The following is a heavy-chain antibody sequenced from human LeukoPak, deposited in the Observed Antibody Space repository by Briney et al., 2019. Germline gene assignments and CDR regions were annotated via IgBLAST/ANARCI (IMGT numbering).Heavy chain of an antibody. CDR1: GFSLSTSGMR. Sequence: ESGPTPVNPTQTLTLTCTFSGFSLSTSGMRVSWIRQPPGKALEWLARIDWDDDKFYSTSLKTRLTISKDTSKNQVVLTMTNMDPVDTATYFCVLQKRPVAGTFDYWGQGTLVTVSS. D-gene: IGHD6-19*01. CDR2: IDWDDDK. CDR3: VLQKRPVAGTFDY. J-gene: IGHJ4*02. V-gene: IGHV2-70*04.